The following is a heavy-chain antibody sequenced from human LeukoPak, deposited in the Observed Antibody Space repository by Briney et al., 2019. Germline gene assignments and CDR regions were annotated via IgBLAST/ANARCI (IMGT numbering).Heavy chain of an antibody. Sequence: GASVKVSCKASGYPFNNYDINWVRQATGQGLEWMGWMNPHSGKTGYAQNFQGRVTMTRDTSISTAYMELSSLRSEDTAVYYYSSPAISSVDEYYYYMDVWAKGTTVTVSS. V-gene: IGHV1-8*01. CDR3: SSPAISSVDEYYYYMDV. D-gene: IGHD2-21*02. CDR2: MNPHSGKT. CDR1: GYPFNNYD. J-gene: IGHJ6*03.